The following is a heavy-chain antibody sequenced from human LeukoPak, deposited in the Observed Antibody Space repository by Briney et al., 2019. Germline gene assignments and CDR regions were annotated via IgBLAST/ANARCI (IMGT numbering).Heavy chain of an antibody. CDR2: IYYNGNT. V-gene: IGHV4-59*01. CDR1: GGSISSYY. CDR3: ARGSGSKDY. D-gene: IGHD1-26*01. Sequence: PSETLSLTCTVSGGSISSYYWSWIRQPPGKGLEWIGYIYYNGNTNYIPSLKSRVTISVDTSKNQFSLKLSSVTAADTAVYYCARGSGSKDYWGQGTLVTVSS. J-gene: IGHJ4*02.